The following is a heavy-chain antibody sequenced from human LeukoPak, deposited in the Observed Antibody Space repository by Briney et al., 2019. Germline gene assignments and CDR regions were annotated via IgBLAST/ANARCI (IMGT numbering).Heavy chain of an antibody. CDR2: VYHSGST. Sequence: SETLSLTCTVSGYSISNGYYWGWIRPPPGKGLKWIGSVYHSGSTYYNPSLKRRVTISVDTSKNQFSLRLTSVTAADTAVYYCARGWGIAVAGPLDYWGQGTLVTVSS. CDR3: ARGWGIAVAGPLDY. D-gene: IGHD6-19*01. J-gene: IGHJ4*02. V-gene: IGHV4-38-2*02. CDR1: GYSISNGYY.